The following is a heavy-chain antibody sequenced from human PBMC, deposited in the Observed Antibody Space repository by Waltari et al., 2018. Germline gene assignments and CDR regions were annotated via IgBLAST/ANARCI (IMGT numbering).Heavy chain of an antibody. CDR3: ARPRRGGVGGIDY. V-gene: IGHV4-39*01. CDR2: IYYSGST. J-gene: IGHJ4*02. CDR1: GGSISSSSYY. Sequence: QLQLQESGPGLVKPSETLSLTCTVSGGSISSSSYYWGWIRQPPGKGLEWIGSIYYSGSTYYNPSLKSRVTISVDTSKNQFSLKLSSVTAADTAVYYGARPRRGGVGGIDYWGQGTLVTVSS. D-gene: IGHD3-16*01.